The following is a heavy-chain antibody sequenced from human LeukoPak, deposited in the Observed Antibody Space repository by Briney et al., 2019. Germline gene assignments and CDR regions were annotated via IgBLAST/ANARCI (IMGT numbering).Heavy chain of an antibody. D-gene: IGHD3-10*01. Sequence: GGSLRLSCAASGFTFSSYAMSWVRQAPGKGLEWVSAISGSGGSTYYADSVKGRFTISRDNSKNTLYLQMNSLRAEDTAVYYCARDGLEWFGELFQHAFDIWGQGTMVTVSS. V-gene: IGHV3-23*01. CDR2: ISGSGGST. J-gene: IGHJ3*02. CDR3: ARDGLEWFGELFQHAFDI. CDR1: GFTFSSYA.